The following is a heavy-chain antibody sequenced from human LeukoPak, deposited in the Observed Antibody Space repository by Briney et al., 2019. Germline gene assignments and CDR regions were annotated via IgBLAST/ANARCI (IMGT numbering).Heavy chain of an antibody. CDR2: MNPNSGNT. J-gene: IGHJ4*02. Sequence: ASVKVSCKASGYTFTSYDINWVRQATGQGLEWMGWMNPNSGNTGYAQKFQGRVTMTRDTSTSTVYMELSSLRSDDTAVYYCARGRVGYSNYVSHWGQGTLVTVSS. CDR1: GYTFTSYD. V-gene: IGHV1-8*02. CDR3: ARGRVGYSNYVSH. D-gene: IGHD4-11*01.